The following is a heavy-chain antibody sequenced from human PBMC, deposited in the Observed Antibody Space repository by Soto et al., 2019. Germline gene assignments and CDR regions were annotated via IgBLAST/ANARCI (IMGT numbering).Heavy chain of an antibody. CDR2: IYSGGST. V-gene: IGHV3-66*01. J-gene: IGHJ4*02. CDR3: ARDPWAADY. CDR1: GFTVSTKY. Sequence: PGGSQSLSCAASGFTVSTKYISWVRQAPGKGLEWVSVIYSGGSTFYADSVRSRFTISRDNSKNTVNLQMNSLRDEDTAVYYCARDPWAADYWGQGTLVTVSS. D-gene: IGHD3-16*01.